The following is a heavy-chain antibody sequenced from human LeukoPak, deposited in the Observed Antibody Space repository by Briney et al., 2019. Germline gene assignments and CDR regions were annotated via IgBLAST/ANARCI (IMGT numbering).Heavy chain of an antibody. D-gene: IGHD3-3*01. J-gene: IGHJ3*02. CDR2: INHSGST. Sequence: SETLSLTCAVYGGSFSGYYWSWIRQPPGKGLEWIGEINHSGSTNYNPSLKSRVTISVDTSKNQFSLKLSSVTAADTAVYYCARVRFLEWLLYGKWSAFDIWGQGTMVTVSS. V-gene: IGHV4-34*01. CDR3: ARVRFLEWLLYGKWSAFDI. CDR1: GGSFSGYY.